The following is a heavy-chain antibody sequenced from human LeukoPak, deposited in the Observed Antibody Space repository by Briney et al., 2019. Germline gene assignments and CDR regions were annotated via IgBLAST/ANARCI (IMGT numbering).Heavy chain of an antibody. CDR2: INHSGST. D-gene: IGHD1-14*01. J-gene: IGHJ3*02. CDR3: ARDSVIPTDDAFDI. CDR1: GGSFSGYY. Sequence: SETLSLTCAVYGGSFSGYYWSWIRQPPGKGLEWIGEINHSGSTNYNPSLKSRVTISVDTSKNQFSLKLSSVTAADTAVYYCARDSVIPTDDAFDIWGQGTMVTVSS. V-gene: IGHV4-34*01.